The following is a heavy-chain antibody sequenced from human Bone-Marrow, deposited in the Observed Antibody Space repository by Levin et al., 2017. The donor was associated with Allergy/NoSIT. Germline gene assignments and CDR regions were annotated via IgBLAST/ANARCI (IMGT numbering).Heavy chain of an antibody. J-gene: IGHJ6*03. Sequence: SETLSLTCTVSGGSISGFYWSWIRQSPGKGLEWVAYIYNSVTTNYNPSLKSRLTISVDSSKNQFSLQLSSVTAADTAVYYCARHQKEPIGGSGSVSGDYCYYMDVWGKGITVTVSS. CDR3: ARHQKEPIGGSGSVSGDYCYYMDV. CDR2: IYNSVTT. CDR1: GGSISGFY. D-gene: IGHD3-10*01. V-gene: IGHV4-59*08.